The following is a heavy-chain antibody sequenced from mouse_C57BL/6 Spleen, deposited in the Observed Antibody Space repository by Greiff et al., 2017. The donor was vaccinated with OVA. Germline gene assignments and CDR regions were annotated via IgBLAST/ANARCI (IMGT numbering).Heavy chain of an antibody. CDR2: ISDGGSYT. CDR1: GFTFSSYA. D-gene: IGHD2-5*01. J-gene: IGHJ2*01. CDR3: ARYYSNSYFDY. Sequence: EVHLVESGGGLVKPGGSLKLSCAASGFTFSSYAMSWVRQTPEKRLEWVATISDGGSYTYYPDNVKGRFTISRDNAKNNLYLQMSHLKSEDTAMYYCARYYSNSYFDYWGQGTTRTVSS. V-gene: IGHV5-4*01.